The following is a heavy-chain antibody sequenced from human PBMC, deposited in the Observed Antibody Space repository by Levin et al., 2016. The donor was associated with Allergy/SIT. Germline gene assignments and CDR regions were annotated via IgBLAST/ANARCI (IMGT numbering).Heavy chain of an antibody. CDR2: IYPGDSDT. J-gene: IGHJ4*02. Sequence: GESLKISCKGSGYSFTSYWIGWVRQMPGKGLEWMAIIYPGDSDTRYSPSFQGQVTISADKSISTAYLQWNSLKASDTAMYYCARAYCTSTSCPYYFDYWGQGTLVTVSS. CDR1: GYSFTSYW. CDR3: ARAYCTSTSCPYYFDY. D-gene: IGHD2-2*01. V-gene: IGHV5-51*01.